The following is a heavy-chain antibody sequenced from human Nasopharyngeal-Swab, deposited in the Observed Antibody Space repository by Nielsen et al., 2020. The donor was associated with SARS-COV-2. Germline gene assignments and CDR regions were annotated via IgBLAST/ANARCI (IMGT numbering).Heavy chain of an antibody. CDR2: IYSGGST. V-gene: IGHV3-53*01. J-gene: IGHJ4*02. D-gene: IGHD4-17*01. Sequence: VRQAPGKGLEWVSVIYSGGSTYYADPVKGRFTISRDNSKNTLYLQMNSLRAEDTALYYCARDQYGDYGDYWGQGTLVTVSS. CDR3: ARDQYGDYGDY.